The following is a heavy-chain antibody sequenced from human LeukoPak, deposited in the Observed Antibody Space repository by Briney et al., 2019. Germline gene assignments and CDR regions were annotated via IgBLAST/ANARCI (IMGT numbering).Heavy chain of an antibody. V-gene: IGHV3-23*01. J-gene: IGHJ4*02. D-gene: IGHD2-2*01. Sequence: GGSLRLSCAASGFTFSSYCMHWVRQAPGKGLEWVAPISAGGSSTYYADSVKGRFTISRDNSKNTLYLQMNSLRAEDTAVYYCAMHPICRRTSCYDPPRYWGQGTLVTVTS. CDR2: ISAGGSST. CDR3: AMHPICRRTSCYDPPRY. CDR1: GFTFSSYC.